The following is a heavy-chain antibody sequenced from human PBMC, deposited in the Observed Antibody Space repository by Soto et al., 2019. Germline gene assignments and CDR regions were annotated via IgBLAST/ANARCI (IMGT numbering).Heavy chain of an antibody. D-gene: IGHD1-26*01. CDR1: GFIFSTYG. CDR2: IWDDGSHT. J-gene: IGHJ6*02. CDR3: ARGGARCHDDCYFSIDV. Sequence: QVQLVESGGGVVQPGRSLRLSCAASGFIFSTYGMHWVSQAPGKGLEWVAVIWDDGSHTYYADSVKGRFTISRDTSKNTLFLQMNSLRAGDTAVYYCARGGARCHDDCYFSIDVWGQGTTVTVSS. V-gene: IGHV3-33*01.